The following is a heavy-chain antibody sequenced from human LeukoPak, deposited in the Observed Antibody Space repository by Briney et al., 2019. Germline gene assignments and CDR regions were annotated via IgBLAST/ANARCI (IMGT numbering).Heavy chain of an antibody. D-gene: IGHD3-10*01. V-gene: IGHV3-33*01. CDR3: ARWFGYYLDD. CDR1: GFTFGDYA. Sequence: GGSLRLSCTASGFTFGDYAMSWFRQAPGKGLEWVAVIWYDGSNKYYADSVKGRFTISRDNSKNTLYLQMNSLRAEDTAVYYCARWFGYYLDDWGQGTLVTVSS. CDR2: IWYDGSNK. J-gene: IGHJ4*02.